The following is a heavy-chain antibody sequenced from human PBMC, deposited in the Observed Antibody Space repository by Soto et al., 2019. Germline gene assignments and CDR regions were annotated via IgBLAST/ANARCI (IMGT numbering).Heavy chain of an antibody. D-gene: IGHD3-9*01. CDR3: ARGRLDDILTGALDY. J-gene: IGHJ4*02. CDR1: GYTFTGYY. V-gene: IGHV1-2*04. CDR2: INPNSGGT. Sequence: ASVKVSCKASGYTFTGYYMHWVRQAPGQGLEWMGWINPNSGGTNYAQKFQGWVTMTRDTSISTAYMELSGLRSDDTAVYYCARGRLDDILTGALDYWGQGTLVTVSS.